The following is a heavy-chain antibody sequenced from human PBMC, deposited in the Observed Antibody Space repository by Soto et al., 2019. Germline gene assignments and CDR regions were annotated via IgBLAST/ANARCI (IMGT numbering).Heavy chain of an antibody. CDR3: APLTVSLSGPYGIHV. CDR1: GYPVSSSDYY. V-gene: IGHV4-39*01. CDR2: MFYSGLT. Sequence: SETLSLTCSVSGYPVSSSDYYWAWIRQPPGKGLEWIGSMFYSGLTYYNPSLKSRVTLSVDTSKNHFSVRLNSVTAADTAVYYCAPLTVSLSGPYGIHVWGQGTTVTVSS. J-gene: IGHJ6*02. D-gene: IGHD2-15*01.